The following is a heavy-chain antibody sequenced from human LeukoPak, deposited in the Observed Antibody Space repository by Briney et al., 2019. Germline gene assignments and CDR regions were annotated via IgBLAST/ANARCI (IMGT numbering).Heavy chain of an antibody. CDR1: GYTFTKYG. Sequence: TSVKVSCKASGYTFTKYGITWVRQAPGQGLEWMGWISTYNGNTNYAQKLQGRVTMTTDTSTSTAYMELRSLISDDAAVYYCARGDDYGDYWGLYWGQGTLVTVSS. CDR2: ISTYNGNT. J-gene: IGHJ4*02. CDR3: ARGDDYGDYWGLY. V-gene: IGHV1-18*01. D-gene: IGHD4-17*01.